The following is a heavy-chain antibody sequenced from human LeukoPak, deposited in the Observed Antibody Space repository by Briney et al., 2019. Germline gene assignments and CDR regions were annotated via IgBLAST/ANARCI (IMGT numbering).Heavy chain of an antibody. Sequence: VGSLRLSCAASGFAFSTFEMNWVRQAPGKGLEWVSYISSSGSTIYYADSVKGRFTISRDNSKNTLYLQMNSLRAEDTAVYYCAKDRAPWFGETNDYWGQGTLVTVSS. CDR1: GFAFSTFE. CDR2: ISSSGSTI. D-gene: IGHD3-10*01. CDR3: AKDRAPWFGETNDY. J-gene: IGHJ4*02. V-gene: IGHV3-48*03.